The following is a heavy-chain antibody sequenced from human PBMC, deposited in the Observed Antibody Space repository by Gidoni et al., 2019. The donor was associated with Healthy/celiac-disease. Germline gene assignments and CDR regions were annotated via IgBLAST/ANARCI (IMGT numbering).Heavy chain of an antibody. Sequence: QVQLVQSGAEVKKPGSSVKVSCKASGGTFSSYALSWVRQAPGRGLEWMGRISPILGRANYAQKFQGSVTITADKSTSTAYMELSSLRAEDTAVYYCASPQGSGWSVFDYWGQGTLVTVSS. CDR1: GGTFSSYA. D-gene: IGHD6-19*01. J-gene: IGHJ4*02. CDR2: ISPILGRA. CDR3: ASPQGSGWSVFDY. V-gene: IGHV1-69*04.